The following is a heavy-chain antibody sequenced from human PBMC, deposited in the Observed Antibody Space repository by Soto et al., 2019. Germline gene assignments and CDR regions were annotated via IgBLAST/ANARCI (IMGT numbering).Heavy chain of an antibody. CDR2: TYYRSKWYY. J-gene: IGHJ4*01. Sequence: SQTLSLTCAITGDSVSSNSAGCGWVRQSPSRGREWLGRTYYRSKWYYEYAVSVRSRITINPDTSKNQYSLQLNSVTPEDTAVYFCARGEQYSGRIFDYWGQGTLVTVSS. D-gene: IGHD1-26*01. V-gene: IGHV6-1*01. CDR3: ARGEQYSGRIFDY. CDR1: GDSVSSNSAG.